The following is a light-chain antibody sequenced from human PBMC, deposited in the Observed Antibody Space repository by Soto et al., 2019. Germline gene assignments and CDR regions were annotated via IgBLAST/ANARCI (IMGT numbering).Light chain of an antibody. CDR1: QSIRTY. Sequence: DFQMTQSPSSLSASIGDRVTITCRASQSIRTYLNWYQQKPGTAPQLLIYAASRLQSGVPSRFSGSGSGTDFTLTISSLQPEDFATYYCQQSYSTMATFGQGTKVEIK. J-gene: IGKJ1*01. CDR3: QQSYSTMAT. CDR2: AAS. V-gene: IGKV1-39*01.